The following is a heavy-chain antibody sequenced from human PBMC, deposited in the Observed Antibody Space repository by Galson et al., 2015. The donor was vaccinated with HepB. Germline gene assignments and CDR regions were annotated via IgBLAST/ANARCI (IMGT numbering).Heavy chain of an antibody. CDR2: IHAGNGNT. J-gene: IGHJ4*02. D-gene: IGHD1-1*01. CDR3: ARSINGTGGILFDF. CDR1: GYVFSDYE. V-gene: IGHV1-3*01. Sequence: SVKVSCKASGYVFSDYEIHWLRLASGQRLEWMGWIHAGNGNTKYSQHQQGAVTITRDTSADTVYMEVNSLRSEDTAVYYCARSINGTGGILFDFWGRGTLVTVSS.